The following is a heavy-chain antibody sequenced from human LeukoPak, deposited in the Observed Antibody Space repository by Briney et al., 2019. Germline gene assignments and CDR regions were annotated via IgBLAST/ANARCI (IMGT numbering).Heavy chain of an antibody. Sequence: SETLSLTCTVSGGSISSSSYYWGWIRQPLGKGLEWIGSIYYSGSTYYNPSLKSRVTISVDTSKNQFSLKLSSVTAADTAVYYCARPTMVRGVIDYWGQGTLVTVSS. D-gene: IGHD3-10*01. CDR3: ARPTMVRGVIDY. CDR1: GGSISSSSYY. V-gene: IGHV4-39*01. J-gene: IGHJ4*02. CDR2: IYYSGST.